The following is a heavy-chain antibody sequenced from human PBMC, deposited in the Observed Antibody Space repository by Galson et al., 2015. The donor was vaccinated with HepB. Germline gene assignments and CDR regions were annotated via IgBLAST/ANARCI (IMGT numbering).Heavy chain of an antibody. CDR2: IKQDGSEK. J-gene: IGHJ4*02. V-gene: IGHV3-7*03. Sequence: SLRLSCAASGFTFSSYWMSWVRQAPGKGLEWVANIKQDGSEKYYVDSVKGRFTISRDNAKNSLYLQMNSLRTEDTALYYCAKDIERYSSPRPYFDYWGQGTLVTVSS. D-gene: IGHD6-19*01. CDR3: AKDIERYSSPRPYFDY. CDR1: GFTFSSYW.